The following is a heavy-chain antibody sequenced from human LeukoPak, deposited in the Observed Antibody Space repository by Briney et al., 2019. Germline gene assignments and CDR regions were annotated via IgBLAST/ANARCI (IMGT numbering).Heavy chain of an antibody. V-gene: IGHV3-23*01. J-gene: IGHJ4*02. D-gene: IGHD2-15*01. Sequence: GGSLRLSCAASGFTFSSYSMNWVRQAPGKGLEWVSAISNNGGYTYYADSVQGRFTISRVNSKSTLCLQMNSLRAEDTAVYYCAKQLGYCSDGSCYFPYWGQGTLVTVSS. CDR2: ISNNGGYT. CDR3: AKQLGYCSDGSCYFPY. CDR1: GFTFSSYS.